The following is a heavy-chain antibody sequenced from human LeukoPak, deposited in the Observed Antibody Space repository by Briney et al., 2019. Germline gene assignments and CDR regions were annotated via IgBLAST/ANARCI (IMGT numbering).Heavy chain of an antibody. CDR3: ATSRGAYSGSYSSFDY. CDR2: IYTSGST. D-gene: IGHD1-26*01. J-gene: IGHJ4*02. V-gene: IGHV4-4*07. Sequence: PSETLSLTCTVSGGSISSYYWSWIRQPAGKGLEWIGRIYTSGSTNYNPSLKSRVTMSVDTSKNQFSLKLSSVTAADTAVYYCATSRGAYSGSYSSFDYWGQGTLVTVPS. CDR1: GGSISSYY.